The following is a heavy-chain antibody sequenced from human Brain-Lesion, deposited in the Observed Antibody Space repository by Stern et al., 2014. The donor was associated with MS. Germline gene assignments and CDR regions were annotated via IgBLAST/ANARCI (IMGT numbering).Heavy chain of an antibody. CDR3: ATLSPGAGGNYYRHFDY. D-gene: IGHD1-26*01. CDR2: FDPEDGET. V-gene: IGHV1-24*01. J-gene: IGHJ4*02. Sequence: MQLVESGAEVKKPGASVKVSCKVSGYTLTELSMHWVRQAPRKGIEWMAGFDPEDGETIYAQKFQGRVTMTEDTSTDTAYMELSSLRSEDTAVYYCATLSPGAGGNYYRHFDYWGQGTLVTVSS. CDR1: GYTLTELS.